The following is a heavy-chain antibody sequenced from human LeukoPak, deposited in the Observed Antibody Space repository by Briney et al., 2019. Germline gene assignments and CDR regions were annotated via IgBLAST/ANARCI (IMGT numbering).Heavy chain of an antibody. D-gene: IGHD2-21*01. Sequence: GGSLRLSCAASGFTFSSYWMSWVRQVPGKGLEWVANIKHDGSEKYYVDSVMGRFTISRDNAKSSLHLQMNSLRAEDTAVYYCAREGRGIDHTFDIWGQGTMVTVSS. CDR2: IKHDGSEK. CDR1: GFTFSSYW. CDR3: AREGRGIDHTFDI. V-gene: IGHV3-7*01. J-gene: IGHJ3*02.